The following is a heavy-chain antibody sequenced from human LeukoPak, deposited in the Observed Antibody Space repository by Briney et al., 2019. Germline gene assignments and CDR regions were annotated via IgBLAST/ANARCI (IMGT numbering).Heavy chain of an antibody. D-gene: IGHD2-15*01. CDR3: ATLPIVVTSARI. J-gene: IGHJ6*02. CDR2: ISRSGGNT. Sequence: GGSLRLSCSASGFTFSSYAVHWVRQAPGKGLEYVSAISRSGGNTYYADSVRGRFAISRRHSENTLFLQMDSLRTEDTAVYYCATLPIVVTSARIWGQGTSVTVSS. CDR1: GFTFSSYA. V-gene: IGHV3-64*04.